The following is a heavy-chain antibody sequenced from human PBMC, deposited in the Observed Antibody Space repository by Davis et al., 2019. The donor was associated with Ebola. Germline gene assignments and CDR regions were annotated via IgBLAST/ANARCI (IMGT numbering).Heavy chain of an antibody. CDR3: AKDGYNEDYYYGMDV. V-gene: IGHV3-30*18. Sequence: GESLKISCAASGFTFSSYGMHWVRQAPGKGLEWVAVISYDGSNKYYADSVKGRFTISRDNSKNTLYLQMNSLRAEDTAVYYCAKDGYNEDYYYGMDVWGKGTTVTVSS. J-gene: IGHJ6*04. CDR1: GFTFSSYG. CDR2: ISYDGSNK. D-gene: IGHD5-24*01.